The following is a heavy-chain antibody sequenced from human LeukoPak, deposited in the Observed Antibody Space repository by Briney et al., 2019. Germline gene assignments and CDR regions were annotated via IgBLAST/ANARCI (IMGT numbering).Heavy chain of an antibody. CDR2: TSGSGGSI. V-gene: IGHV3-23*01. Sequence: SGGSLRLSCAVSGFTFSSYAMSSVRQAPGKGLEWVSATSGSGGSIYYADSVKGRFTISRDNSKNTLYLQMNSLRAEDMAVYYCAKEGTASKPSDLDHWGQGTLVTVSS. D-gene: IGHD1/OR15-1a*01. CDR1: GFTFSSYA. J-gene: IGHJ4*02. CDR3: AKEGTASKPSDLDH.